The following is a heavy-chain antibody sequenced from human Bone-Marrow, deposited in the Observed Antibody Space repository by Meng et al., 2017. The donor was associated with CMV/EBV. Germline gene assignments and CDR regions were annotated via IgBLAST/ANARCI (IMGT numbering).Heavy chain of an antibody. Sequence: GGSLRLSCAASGFTFSDYYMTWIRQAPGKGLEWVSCISNSGSNIYYADSVKGRFTISRDNAKNSLYLQMNSLRAEDTAVYYCARDLSVLGPRYYYGMDVWGQGTTVTVSS. D-gene: IGHD3-16*01. CDR2: ISNSGSNI. J-gene: IGHJ6*02. V-gene: IGHV3-11*04. CDR1: GFTFSDYY. CDR3: ARDLSVLGPRYYYGMDV.